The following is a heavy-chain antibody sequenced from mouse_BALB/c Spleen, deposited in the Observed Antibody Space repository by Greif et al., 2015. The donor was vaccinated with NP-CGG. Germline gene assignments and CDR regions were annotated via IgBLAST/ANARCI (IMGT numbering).Heavy chain of an antibody. CDR1: GYTFTSYW. J-gene: IGHJ2*01. Sequence: KPGASVKLSCKASGYTFTSYWITWVKQRPGQGLEWIGDIYPGSGSTNYNEKFKSKATLTVDTSSSTAYMQLSSLTSEDSAVYYCARGVITTVVPDYWGQGTTLTVSS. CDR3: ARGVITTVVPDY. CDR2: IYPGSGST. D-gene: IGHD1-1*01. V-gene: IGHV1-55*01.